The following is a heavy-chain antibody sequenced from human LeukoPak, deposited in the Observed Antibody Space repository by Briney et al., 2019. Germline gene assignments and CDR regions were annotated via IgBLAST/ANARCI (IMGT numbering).Heavy chain of an antibody. Sequence: KPSETLSLTCTASGGSISSYYWSWIRQPPGKGLEWIGYIYYSGSTNYNPSLKSRVTISVDTSKNQFSLKLSSVTAADTAVYYCARGARITMVRGVNYGMDVWGQGTTVTVSS. V-gene: IGHV4-59*01. CDR1: GGSISSYY. CDR3: ARGARITMVRGVNYGMDV. J-gene: IGHJ6*02. D-gene: IGHD3-10*01. CDR2: IYYSGST.